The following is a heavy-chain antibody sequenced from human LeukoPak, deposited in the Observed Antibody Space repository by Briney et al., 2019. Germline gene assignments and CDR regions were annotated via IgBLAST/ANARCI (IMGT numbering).Heavy chain of an antibody. CDR3: ARDGGYCSSTSCYNNTTRAHYYYYGMDV. D-gene: IGHD2-2*02. V-gene: IGHV4-39*07. Sequence: SETLSLNCTVSGGSISSSSYYWGWIRQPPGKGLEWIGSIYYSGSTYYNPSLKSRVTISVDTSKNQFSLKLSSVTAADTAVYYCARDGGYCSSTSCYNNTTRAHYYYYGMDVWGQGTTVTVSS. CDR2: IYYSGST. CDR1: GGSISSSSYY. J-gene: IGHJ6*02.